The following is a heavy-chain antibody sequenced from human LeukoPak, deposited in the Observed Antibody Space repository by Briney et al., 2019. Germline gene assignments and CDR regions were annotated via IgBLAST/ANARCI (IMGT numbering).Heavy chain of an antibody. V-gene: IGHV4-38-2*02. CDR2: IYYSGST. D-gene: IGHD4-11*01. J-gene: IGHJ4*02. CDR1: GYSISSGYY. Sequence: SETLSLTCTVSGYSISSGYYWGWIRQPPGKGLEWIGSIYYSGSTYYNPSLKSRVTISVDTSKNQFSLKLSSVTAADTAVYYCARSLIADYTLDYWGQGTLVTVSS. CDR3: ARSLIADYTLDY.